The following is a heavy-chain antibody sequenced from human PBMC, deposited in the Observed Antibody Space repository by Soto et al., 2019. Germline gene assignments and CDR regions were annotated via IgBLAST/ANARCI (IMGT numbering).Heavy chain of an antibody. CDR2: INPSGGST. CDR1: GYTFTSYY. Sequence: GASVKVSCKASGYTFTSYYMHWVRQAPGQGLEWMGIINPSGGSTSYAQKFQGRVTMTRDTSISTAYMELSRLRSDDTAVYYCASSGWSGYHTNNWFDPWGQGTLVTVSS. CDR3: ASSGWSGYHTNNWFDP. J-gene: IGHJ5*02. V-gene: IGHV1-46*01. D-gene: IGHD3-3*01.